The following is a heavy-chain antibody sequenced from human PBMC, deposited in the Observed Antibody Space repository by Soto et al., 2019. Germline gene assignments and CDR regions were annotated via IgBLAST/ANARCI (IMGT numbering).Heavy chain of an antibody. V-gene: IGHV3-23*01. CDR3: ATTAAGFDY. Sequence: PVGSLRLSCAASASGFTFSSYVMSWVRQAPGKGLEWVSAISGSGGSTYYADSVKGRFTISRDNSKNTLYLQMNSLRAEDTAVYYCATTAAGFDYWGQGTLVTVSS. CDR1: GFTFSSYV. J-gene: IGHJ4*02. CDR2: ISGSGGST. D-gene: IGHD6-13*01.